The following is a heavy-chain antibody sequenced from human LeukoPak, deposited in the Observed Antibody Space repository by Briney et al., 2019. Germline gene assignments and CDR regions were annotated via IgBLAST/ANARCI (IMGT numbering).Heavy chain of an antibody. D-gene: IGHD6-13*01. J-gene: IGHJ4*02. CDR1: RYIFTSYY. CDR2: INPNNGGT. V-gene: IGHV1-2*02. Sequence: ASVKVSCKASRYIFTSYYIHWVRQAPGQGLEWVGWINPNNGGTKYAQKFQGRVTMTTDTSITTAYMELSRLRSDDTAMYYCVRDRGSSWFADYWGQGTLLTVSS. CDR3: VRDRGSSWFADY.